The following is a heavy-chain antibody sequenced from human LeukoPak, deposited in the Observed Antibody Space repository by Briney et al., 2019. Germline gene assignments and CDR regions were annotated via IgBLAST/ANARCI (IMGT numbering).Heavy chain of an antibody. CDR3: ASGSCSVKYYGVFDF. D-gene: IGHD1-26*01. CDR1: GLAFSNCW. CDR2: IKQDGSDK. V-gene: IGHV3-7*01. Sequence: GGSLRLSCAASGLAFSNCWMTWVRQAPGKGLEWVANIKQDGSDKYYVDSVKGRFTISRDNAKNSLFLQMNSLRVEDTALYYCASGSCSVKYYGVFDFWGQGTLVTVSS. J-gene: IGHJ4*02.